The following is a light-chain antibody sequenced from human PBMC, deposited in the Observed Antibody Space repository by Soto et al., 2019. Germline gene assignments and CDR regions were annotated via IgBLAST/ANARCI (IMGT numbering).Light chain of an antibody. CDR3: QQRSNWPIT. Sequence: EIVFTQSPCTLSLSPLERSTLSCGASQSVSSSYLAWYQQKPGQAPRLLIYDASNRATGIPARFSGSGSGTDFTLTISSLEPEDFAVYYCQQRSNWPITFGQGTRLEIK. J-gene: IGKJ5*01. CDR2: DAS. V-gene: IGKV3D-20*02. CDR1: QSVSSSY.